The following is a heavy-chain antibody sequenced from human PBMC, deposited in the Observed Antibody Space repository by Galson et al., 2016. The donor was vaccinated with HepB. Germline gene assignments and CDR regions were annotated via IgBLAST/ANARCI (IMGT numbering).Heavy chain of an antibody. CDR1: GYIFTEYW. D-gene: IGHD1-1*01. CDR2: IFPGASDT. CDR3: ARDATSRATHATFYM. J-gene: IGHJ3*02. Sequence: QSGAEVKKPGESLKISCKASGYIFTEYWIGWVRQIPEKGLEWMGIIFPGASDTRYSPSFQGHVTISVDKSLSAAYLQWSSLKPSDTAVYYCARDATSRATHATFYMCGQGTVVTVSS. V-gene: IGHV5-51*01.